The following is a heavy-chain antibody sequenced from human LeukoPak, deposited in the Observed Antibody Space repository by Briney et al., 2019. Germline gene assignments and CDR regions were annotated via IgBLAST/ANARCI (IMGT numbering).Heavy chain of an antibody. CDR3: ATFIDSATRRFFDH. CDR1: GLTFSSSA. CDR2: ISHTGGAT. D-gene: IGHD3-3*01. J-gene: IGHJ4*02. V-gene: IGHV3-23*01. Sequence: GGSLRLSCAASGLTFSSSAMSWVRHAPGKGLEWVSGISHTGGATYYADSVMGRFTVSRDNSENTLYLEMSSLRAEDTAAYFCATFIDSATRRFFDHWGQGTLVTVSS.